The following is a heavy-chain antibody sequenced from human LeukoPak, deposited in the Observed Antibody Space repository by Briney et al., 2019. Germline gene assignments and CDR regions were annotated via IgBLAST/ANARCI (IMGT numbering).Heavy chain of an antibody. CDR3: ARDQGSAGYDALDI. Sequence: GGSLRLSCAASGFTFSSYWMHWVRQAPGKGLVWVSRINSDGSSTSYADSVKGRFTISRDNDKNTLYLQMNSLRAEDTAVYYCARDQGSAGYDALDIWGQGTMVTVSS. D-gene: IGHD3-10*01. V-gene: IGHV3-74*01. CDR2: INSDGSST. J-gene: IGHJ3*02. CDR1: GFTFSSYW.